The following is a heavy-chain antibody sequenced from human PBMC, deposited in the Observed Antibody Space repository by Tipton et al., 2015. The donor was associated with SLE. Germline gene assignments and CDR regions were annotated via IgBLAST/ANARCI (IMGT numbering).Heavy chain of an antibody. J-gene: IGHJ6*03. CDR3: ARVDSLYYYMDV. V-gene: IGHV4-59*01. Sequence: TLSLTCTVSGGSISSYYWSWIRQPPGKGLEWIGYIYYSGSTNYNPSLKSQVTISVDTSKNQFSLKLSSVTAADTAVYYCARVDSLYYYMDVWGKGTTVTVSS. CDR1: GGSISSYY. D-gene: IGHD2-2*03. CDR2: IYYSGST.